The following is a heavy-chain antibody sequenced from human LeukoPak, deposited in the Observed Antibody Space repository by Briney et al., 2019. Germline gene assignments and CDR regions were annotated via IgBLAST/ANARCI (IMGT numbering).Heavy chain of an antibody. CDR2: ISGYNGNT. Sequence: ASVKVSCKASGYTFTSYGISWVRQAPGQGLEWMGWISGYNGNTNYAQKLQGRVTMTTDTSTSTAYMELRSLRSDDTAVYYCARPQGSSGWYRTNWYFDLWGRGTLVTVSS. V-gene: IGHV1-18*01. D-gene: IGHD6-19*01. CDR3: ARPQGSSGWYRTNWYFDL. CDR1: GYTFTSYG. J-gene: IGHJ2*01.